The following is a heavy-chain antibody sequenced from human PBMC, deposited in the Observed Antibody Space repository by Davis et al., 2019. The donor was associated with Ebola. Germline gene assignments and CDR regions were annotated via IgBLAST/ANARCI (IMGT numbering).Heavy chain of an antibody. Sequence: GGSLRPSCAASGFTFSGSATHCVRQASGKGLEWVGRIRSKANSYATAYAGSVKDRFTISRDDSRNTAYLQMNSLKTEDTAVYYCTYTYSSGEDVWGQGTTVTVSS. V-gene: IGHV3-73*01. CDR1: GFTFSGSA. CDR3: TYTYSSGEDV. D-gene: IGHD6-25*01. CDR2: IRSKANSYAT. J-gene: IGHJ6*02.